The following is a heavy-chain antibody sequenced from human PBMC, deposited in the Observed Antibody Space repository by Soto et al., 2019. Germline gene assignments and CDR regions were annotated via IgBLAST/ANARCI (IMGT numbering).Heavy chain of an antibody. J-gene: IGHJ6*02. V-gene: IGHV1-46*01. Sequence: WASVKVSCKASGYTFTSYYMHWVGQAPGQGLEWMGIINPSGGSTSYAQKFQGRVTMTRDTSTSTVYRELSSLRSEDTAVYYCARGQRQWLPYYYYYGMDVWGQGTTVTVSS. CDR1: GYTFTSYY. CDR2: INPSGGST. CDR3: ARGQRQWLPYYYYYGMDV. D-gene: IGHD6-19*01.